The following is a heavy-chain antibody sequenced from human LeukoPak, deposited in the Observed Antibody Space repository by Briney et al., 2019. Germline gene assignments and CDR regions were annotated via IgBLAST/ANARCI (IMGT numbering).Heavy chain of an antibody. J-gene: IGHJ4*02. CDR3: ARGYCSGGSCSPADYFDY. V-gene: IGHV4-34*01. CDR2: INHSGST. Sequence: SETLSLTCAVYGGSFRCYYWSWIRQPPGKGLEWIGEINHSGSTNYNPSLKSRVTISVDTSKNQFSLKLSSVTAADTAVYYCARGYCSGGSCSPADYFDYWGQGTLVTVSS. CDR1: GGSFRCYY. D-gene: IGHD2-15*01.